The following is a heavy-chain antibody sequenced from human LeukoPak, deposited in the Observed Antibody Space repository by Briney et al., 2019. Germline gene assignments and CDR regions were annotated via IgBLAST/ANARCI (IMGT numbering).Heavy chain of an antibody. CDR3: AREGGSYYHWFDP. CDR1: GGSVSSVSYY. J-gene: IGHJ5*02. V-gene: IGHV4-61*01. CDR2: IFYSGST. Sequence: PSETLSLTCTVSGGSVSSVSYYWSWIRQPPGKGLEWIGNIFYSGSTNYNPSLKSRVTISLDTSKNQFSLKLTSVSAADTAVYYCAREGGSYYHWFDPWGQGTLVTVSS. D-gene: IGHD1-26*01.